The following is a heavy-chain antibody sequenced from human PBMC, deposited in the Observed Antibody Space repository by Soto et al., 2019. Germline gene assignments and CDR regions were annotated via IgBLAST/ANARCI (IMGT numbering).Heavy chain of an antibody. V-gene: IGHV4-59*08. CDR3: ARQGSGSYSSYDY. D-gene: IGHD1-26*01. J-gene: IGHJ4*02. CDR1: GDSILSYY. Sequence: PSETLSLTCTVSGDSILSYYWSWIRQPPGKGLEWIGYIYNSGSTNYNPSLKSRVTISVDTSKNQFSLKLSSVTAADTAVYYCARQGSGSYSSYDYWGQGTLVTVSS. CDR2: IYNSGST.